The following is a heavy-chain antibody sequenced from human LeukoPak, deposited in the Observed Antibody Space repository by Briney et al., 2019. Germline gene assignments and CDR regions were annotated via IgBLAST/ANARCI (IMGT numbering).Heavy chain of an antibody. CDR2: INPNSGGT. D-gene: IGHD2-2*01. CDR1: GYTFTGYY. J-gene: IGHJ4*02. Sequence: ASVKVSCKASGYTFTGYYMHWVRQAPGQGLEWIGWINPNSGGTNYAQKFQGRVTMTRDTSISTAYMELSRLRSDDTAVYYCARDGSVVPAATYFDYWGQGTLVTVSS. V-gene: IGHV1-2*02. CDR3: ARDGSVVPAATYFDY.